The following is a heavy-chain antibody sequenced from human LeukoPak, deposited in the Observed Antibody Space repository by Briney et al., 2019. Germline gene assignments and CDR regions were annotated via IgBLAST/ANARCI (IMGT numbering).Heavy chain of an antibody. D-gene: IGHD1-7*01. CDR3: ARAVGKNYGNFNF. V-gene: IGHV3-74*01. CDR1: GFPFSSYW. Sequence: GGSLRLSCAASGFPFSSYWMHWVRQVPGKGLVWVSRIGTDGRTTNYADSVKGRFTISRDNGKNTLYLQMNSLRVEDSAIYYCARAVGKNYGNFNFWGQGTLVTISS. CDR2: IGTDGRTT. J-gene: IGHJ4*02.